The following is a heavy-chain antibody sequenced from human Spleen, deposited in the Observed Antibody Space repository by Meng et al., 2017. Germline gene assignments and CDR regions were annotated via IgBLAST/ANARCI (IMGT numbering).Heavy chain of an antibody. CDR1: GGSFSDYS. CDR2: INHSGST. V-gene: IGHV4-34*01. J-gene: IGHJ4*02. D-gene: IGHD3-3*01. CDR3: ARTRLFDFWSGSTPFDY. Sequence: VELTQGGAGRLKPSETLSRSCGFSGGSFSDYSWSWIRQPPGKGLEWIGEINHSGSTNYNPSLKSRVTISVDMSKNQFSLKLSSLTAADTAVYYCARTRLFDFWSGSTPFDYWGQGTLVTVSS.